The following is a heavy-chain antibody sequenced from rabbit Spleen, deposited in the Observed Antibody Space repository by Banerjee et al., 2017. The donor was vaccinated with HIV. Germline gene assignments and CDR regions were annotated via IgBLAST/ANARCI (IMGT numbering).Heavy chain of an antibody. V-gene: IGHV1S40*01. CDR3: ARDTGSSFSSYGMDI. CDR1: GFSFSSSAY. J-gene: IGHJ4*02. CDR2: IDVSNGDT. D-gene: IGHD8-1*01. Sequence: QSLGECGGVLVMPGASMTLTRRASGFSFSSSAYMRRVRQAPGKGLEWISCIDVSNGDTDYANWPKGRFTLSKTSSTTVTLQMNSLTVADTATYFCARDTGSSFSSYGMDIWGQGTLVTVS.